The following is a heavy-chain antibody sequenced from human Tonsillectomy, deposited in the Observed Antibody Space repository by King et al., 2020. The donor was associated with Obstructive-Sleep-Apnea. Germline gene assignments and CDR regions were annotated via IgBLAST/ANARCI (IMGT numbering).Heavy chain of an antibody. CDR1: GYSFNHYW. Sequence: VQLVESGAEVKKPGESLRISCKASGYSFNHYWIGWARQMPGKGLEWMGVIFPGDSDDASYSTSFQGQVTISVDKSITTAYLQWTSLQASDTAMYYCTRRGGDRDIDWDIGYWGQGTLVTVSS. CDR3: TRRGGDRDIDWDIGY. D-gene: IGHD1/OR15-1a*01. CDR2: IFPGDSDDA. V-gene: IGHV5-51*01. J-gene: IGHJ4*02.